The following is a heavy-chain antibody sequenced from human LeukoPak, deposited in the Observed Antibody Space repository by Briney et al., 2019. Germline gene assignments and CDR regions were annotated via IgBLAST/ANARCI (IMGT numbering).Heavy chain of an antibody. V-gene: IGHV3-23*01. D-gene: IGHD3-22*01. CDR1: GFTFSSYA. CDR3: AKVGGSHYYDSSGYYLLFDY. Sequence: PGGSLRLSCAASGFTFSSYAMSWVRQAPGKELEWVSAISGSGGSTYYADSVKGRFTISRDNSKNTLYLQMNSLRAEDTAVYYCAKVGGSHYYDSSGYYLLFDYWGQGTLVTVSS. J-gene: IGHJ4*02. CDR2: ISGSGGST.